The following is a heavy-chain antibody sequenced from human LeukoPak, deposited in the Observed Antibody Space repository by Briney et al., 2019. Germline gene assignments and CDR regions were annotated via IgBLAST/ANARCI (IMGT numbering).Heavy chain of an antibody. Sequence: GGSLRLSCVVSGFTFSGSAVHWVRQASGKGLEWVGRIRSKANNYATAYAASVKGRFTISRDDSKNTAYLQMNSLKTEDTAVYYCTGDSFDSSVKFDYWGQGTLVTVSS. CDR1: GFTFSGSA. J-gene: IGHJ4*02. D-gene: IGHD3-22*01. CDR2: IRSKANNYAT. V-gene: IGHV3-73*01. CDR3: TGDSFDSSVKFDY.